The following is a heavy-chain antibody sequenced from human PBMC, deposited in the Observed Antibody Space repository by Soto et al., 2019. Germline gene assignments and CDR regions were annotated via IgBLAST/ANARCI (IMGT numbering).Heavy chain of an antibody. CDR1: GFTFNTFE. V-gene: IGHV3-23*01. D-gene: IGHD3-16*01. CDR3: VKGGWLDF. CDR2: ISTDSSRE. J-gene: IGHJ5*01. Sequence: EVQLLESGGGLVQPGGSLRLSCAASGFTFNTFEMSWVRQAPGRGLEWVSCISTDSSREYYADAVKGRFTISRHNSKHTLYLQMNSLTSEDTAVYACVKGGWLDFWGQGTLVTVSS.